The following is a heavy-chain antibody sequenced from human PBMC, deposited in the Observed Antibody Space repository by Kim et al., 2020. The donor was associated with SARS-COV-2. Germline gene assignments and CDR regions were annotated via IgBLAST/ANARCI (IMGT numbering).Heavy chain of an antibody. J-gene: IGHJ6*02. Sequence: SPSFQGQVTISADKSISTAYLQWSSLKASDTAMYYCARQGPTDFWSGMDVWGQGTTVTVSS. D-gene: IGHD3-3*01. V-gene: IGHV5-51*01. CDR3: ARQGPTDFWSGMDV.